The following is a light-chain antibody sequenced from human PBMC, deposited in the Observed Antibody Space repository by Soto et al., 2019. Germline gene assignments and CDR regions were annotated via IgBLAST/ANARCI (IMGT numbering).Light chain of an antibody. CDR2: WAS. CDR1: QSVVFSSNKQSY. J-gene: IGKJ1*01. CDR3: HQYSSSVT. Sequence: DIVMTQSPASLAVSLGERATINCKSSQSVVFSSNKQSYLAWYQQNPGQPPKLLIYWASTRKFGVSERFSGSGSVSDFTLTINTLQAEDVAVYYCHQYSSSVTFGQGTRVEL. V-gene: IGKV4-1*01.